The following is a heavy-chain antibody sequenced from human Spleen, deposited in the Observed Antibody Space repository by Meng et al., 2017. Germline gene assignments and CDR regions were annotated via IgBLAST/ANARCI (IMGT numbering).Heavy chain of an antibody. CDR2: IYHSGST. V-gene: IGHV4-4*02. CDR1: GGSISSSNW. J-gene: IGHJ2*01. Sequence: SETLSLTCAVSGGSISSSNWWSWVRQPPGKGLEWIGEIYHSGSTNYNPSLKSRVTISVDKSKNQFSLKLSSVTAADTAVYYCARYSDILTGYYPWYFDLWGRGTLVTVSS. CDR3: ARYSDILTGYYPWYFDL. D-gene: IGHD3-9*01.